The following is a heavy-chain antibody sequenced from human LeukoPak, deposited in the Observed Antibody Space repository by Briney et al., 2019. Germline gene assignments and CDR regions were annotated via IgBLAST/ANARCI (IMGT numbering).Heavy chain of an antibody. CDR3: ARALIGYYFDY. CDR1: GFTFSDYY. CDR2: VSNSGDYI. V-gene: IGHV3-11*06. Sequence: GGSLRLSCGASGFTFSDYYMSWIRQAPGKGLEWVSSVSNSGDYIHYADSVKGRFTISRDNSKNSLYLQMNSLRAEDTAVYYCARALIGYYFDYWGQGTLVTVSS. D-gene: IGHD2-8*01. J-gene: IGHJ4*02.